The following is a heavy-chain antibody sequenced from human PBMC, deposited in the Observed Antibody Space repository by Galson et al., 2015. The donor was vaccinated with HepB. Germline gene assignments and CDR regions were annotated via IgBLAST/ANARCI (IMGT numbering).Heavy chain of an antibody. CDR2: IIPIFGTT. CDR1: GGTFSSYA. D-gene: IGHD2-2*01. J-gene: IGHJ6*02. V-gene: IGHV1-69*13. Sequence: SVKVSCKASGGTFSSYAISWVRQAPGQGLEWMGGIIPIFGTTNYAQKFQGRATITADESTSTAYMELSSLRSEDTAVYYCAGGLVVPATMAGGMDVWGQGTTVTVSS. CDR3: AGGLVVPATMAGGMDV.